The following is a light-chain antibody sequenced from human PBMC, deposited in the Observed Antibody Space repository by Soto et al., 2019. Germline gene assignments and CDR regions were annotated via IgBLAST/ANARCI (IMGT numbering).Light chain of an antibody. Sequence: DVVMTQSPLSLPVTPGEPASISGRSSQSLVHRDGNTYLSWYLQKPGHPPQLMIYEVSNRFSGVPDRFSGSGSGTDFTLKISRVEAEDVGVYYCMQSIQFPITFGQGTRLEIK. CDR1: QSLVHRDGNTY. V-gene: IGKV2D-29*01. CDR2: EVS. J-gene: IGKJ5*01. CDR3: MQSIQFPIT.